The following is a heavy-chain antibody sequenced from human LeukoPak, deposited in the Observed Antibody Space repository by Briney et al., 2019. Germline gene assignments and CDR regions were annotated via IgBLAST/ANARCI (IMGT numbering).Heavy chain of an antibody. CDR3: ARAHSGYDSSSVPDY. D-gene: IGHD5-12*01. Sequence: SVKVSCKASGYTFTGKYMHWVRQAPGQGLEWMGWINPNSGGTNYAQKFQGRVTMTRDTSISTAYMELSRLRSDDTAVYYCARAHSGYDSSSVPDYWGQGTLVTVSS. J-gene: IGHJ4*02. V-gene: IGHV1-2*02. CDR2: INPNSGGT. CDR1: GYTFTGKY.